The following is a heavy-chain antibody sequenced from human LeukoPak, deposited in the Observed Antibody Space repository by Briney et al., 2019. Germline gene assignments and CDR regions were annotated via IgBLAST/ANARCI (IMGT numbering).Heavy chain of an antibody. Sequence: ASVKVSCKPSGYTFTSYYMHWVRQAPGQGLEWMGWINPNSGDTNYAQKFQGRVTMTRDTSISIAYMELSRLRSDDTAVYYCAREQDIGMVSALDYWGQGTLVTVSS. D-gene: IGHD5-18*01. CDR2: INPNSGDT. J-gene: IGHJ4*02. CDR3: AREQDIGMVSALDY. CDR1: GYTFTSYY. V-gene: IGHV1-2*02.